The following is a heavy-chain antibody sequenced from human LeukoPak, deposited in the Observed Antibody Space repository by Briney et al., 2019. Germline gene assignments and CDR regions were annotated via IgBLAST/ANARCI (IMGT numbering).Heavy chain of an antibody. CDR3: ARTGRRFLYYYYMDV. Sequence: PSETLSLTCAVYGGSFSGYYWSWIRQPPGKGLEWIGEINHSGSTNYNPSLKSRVTISVDTSENQFSLKLSSVTAADTAVYYCARTGRRFLYYYYMDVWGKGTTVTVSS. CDR2: INHSGST. D-gene: IGHD2/OR15-2a*01. J-gene: IGHJ6*03. CDR1: GGSFSGYY. V-gene: IGHV4-34*01.